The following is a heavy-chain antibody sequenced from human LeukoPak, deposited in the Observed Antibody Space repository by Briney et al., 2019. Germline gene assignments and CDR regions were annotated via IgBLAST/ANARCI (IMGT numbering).Heavy chain of an antibody. J-gene: IGHJ6*02. D-gene: IGHD6-13*01. CDR2: IYYSGST. V-gene: IGHV4-39*01. CDR3: ARHEYSSSWYYYYYYYGMDV. CDR1: GGSICSSSYY. Sequence: SETLSLTCTVSGGSICSSSYYWGWIRQPPGKGLEWIGSIYYSGSTYYNPSLKSRVTISVDTSKNQFSLKLSSVTAADTAVYYCARHEYSSSWYYYYYYYGMDVWGQGTTVTVSS.